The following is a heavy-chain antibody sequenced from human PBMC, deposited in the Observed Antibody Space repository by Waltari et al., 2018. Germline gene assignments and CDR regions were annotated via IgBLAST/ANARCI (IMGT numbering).Heavy chain of an antibody. Sequence: QPVQSGPEVKKPGASVKVSCKASGYTFTNYYIDWVRQATGQGLEWVGWWNPNNGNTSLAQKCQGRVSLTRDTSISTAYMELSSLRSDDTAIYYCARGLSLSTSWHYWGQGTLVTVSS. J-gene: IGHJ4*02. CDR3: ARGLSLSTSWHY. V-gene: IGHV1-8*03. CDR1: GYTFTNYY. CDR2: WNPNNGNT. D-gene: IGHD2-2*01.